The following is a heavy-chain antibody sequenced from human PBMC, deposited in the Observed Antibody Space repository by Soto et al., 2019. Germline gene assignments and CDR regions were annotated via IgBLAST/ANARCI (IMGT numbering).Heavy chain of an antibody. V-gene: IGHV4-39*01. J-gene: IGHJ3*02. CDR1: VASISGSIFY. D-gene: IGHD6-19*01. CDR3: ARHVGRLAVARRTFDI. CDR2: IHNSGTT. Sequence: PPGTRSLTGFFSVASISGSIFYGCCIRQPPGKGLEWIGSIHNSGTTYYNPSLNSRVTIAVDTSKNQFSLRLSSMTAADTAVYYCARHVGRLAVARRTFDIWGQGTMVTVSS.